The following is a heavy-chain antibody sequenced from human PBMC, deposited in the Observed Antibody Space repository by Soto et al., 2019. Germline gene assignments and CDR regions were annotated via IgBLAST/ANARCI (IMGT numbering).Heavy chain of an antibody. V-gene: IGHV3-30*18. D-gene: IGHD6-13*01. J-gene: IGHJ4*02. CDR3: ANDNAAGKDY. Sequence: QVQLVESGGGVVQPGRSLRLSCAASGFTFSSYGMHWVRQAPGKGLEWVAVISYDGSNKYYADSVKGRFTISRDNSKNTLYLQMNSLRAKDTAVYYCANDNAAGKDYWGQGTLVTVSS. CDR2: ISYDGSNK. CDR1: GFTFSSYG.